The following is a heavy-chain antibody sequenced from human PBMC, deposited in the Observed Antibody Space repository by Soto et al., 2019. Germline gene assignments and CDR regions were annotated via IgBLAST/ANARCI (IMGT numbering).Heavy chain of an antibody. CDR2: IYYSGST. CDR1: GGSMNDLY. CDR3: ARDFAYFDS. Sequence: SETLSLTCTVPGGSMNDLYWSWIRQSPGKGLEWIGYIYYSGSTYYNPSLKSRVSISMDTSKNQFSLNLDSVTAADTAVYFCARDFAYFDSWGQGTLVTVSS. D-gene: IGHD3-3*01. J-gene: IGHJ4*02. V-gene: IGHV4-59*11.